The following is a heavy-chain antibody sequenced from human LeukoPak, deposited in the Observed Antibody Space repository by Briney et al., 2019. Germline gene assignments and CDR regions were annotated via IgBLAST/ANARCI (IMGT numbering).Heavy chain of an antibody. V-gene: IGHV1-18*01. J-gene: IGHJ4*02. CDR3: ARGGVSNSWYRTPDY. Sequence: GASVKVSCKTSGYTFTSYGISWVRQAPGQGLEWMGWMSPYSGNTNYAQKLQGRVTMTTDTSTSTAYMELRSLRSDDTAVYYCARGGVSNSWYRTPDYWGQGTLVAVSS. CDR1: GYTFTSYG. CDR2: MSPYSGNT. D-gene: IGHD6-13*01.